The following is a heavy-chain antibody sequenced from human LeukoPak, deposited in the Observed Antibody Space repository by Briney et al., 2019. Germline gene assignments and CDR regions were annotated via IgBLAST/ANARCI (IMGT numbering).Heavy chain of an antibody. Sequence: ASVKVSCKASGYTFTSYGISWVRQAPGQGLEWMGWISAYNGNTNYAQKLQGRVTMTTDTSTSTAYMELRSLRSDDTAVYYCARRPHIVVVTASYYYYYMDVWGKGTTVTVSS. CDR3: ARRPHIVVVTASYYYYYMDV. J-gene: IGHJ6*03. V-gene: IGHV1-18*01. CDR1: GYTFTSYG. D-gene: IGHD2-21*02. CDR2: ISAYNGNT.